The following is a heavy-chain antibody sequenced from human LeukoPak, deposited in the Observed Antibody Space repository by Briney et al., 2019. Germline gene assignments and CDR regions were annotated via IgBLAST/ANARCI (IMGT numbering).Heavy chain of an antibody. J-gene: IGHJ4*02. V-gene: IGHV3-21*01. D-gene: IGHD2-21*02. Sequence: PGGSLRLSCAASGFTFSSYSMNWVRQAPGRGLEWVSSISSSSSYIYYADSVKGRFTISRDNAKNSLYLQMNSLRAEDTAVYYCARGSIPYCGGDCYPYFDYWGQGTLVTVSS. CDR2: ISSSSSYI. CDR1: GFTFSSYS. CDR3: ARGSIPYCGGDCYPYFDY.